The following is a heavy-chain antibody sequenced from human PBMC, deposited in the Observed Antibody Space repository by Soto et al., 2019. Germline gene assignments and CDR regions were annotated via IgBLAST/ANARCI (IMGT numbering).Heavy chain of an antibody. Sequence: QVQLVESGGGVVQPGRSLRLSCAASGFTFSSYGMYWVRQAPGKGLEWVAVISYDGSNKYYADSVKGRFTISRDNSKNTLYLQMNSLRAEDTAVYYCAKDLPAAGGSIDYWGQGTLVTVSS. D-gene: IGHD2-2*01. CDR2: ISYDGSNK. V-gene: IGHV3-30*18. CDR1: GFTFSSYG. CDR3: AKDLPAAGGSIDY. J-gene: IGHJ4*02.